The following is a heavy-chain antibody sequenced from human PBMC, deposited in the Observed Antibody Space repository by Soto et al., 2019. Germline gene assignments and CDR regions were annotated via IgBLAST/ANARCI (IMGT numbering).Heavy chain of an antibody. Sequence: SETLSLTCTVSGGSVRGYCWNWIRQPPGKGLEWIGYIYYTGITNYNPSLKSRVTISVDTSKNQFSLPLDSVTAADTAVYFCARASLTNFESRGYHFYFDFWGRGSLVTVSS. CDR3: ARASLTNFESRGYHFYFDF. J-gene: IGHJ4*02. V-gene: IGHV4-59*02. D-gene: IGHD3-22*01. CDR1: GGSVRGYC. CDR2: IYYTGIT.